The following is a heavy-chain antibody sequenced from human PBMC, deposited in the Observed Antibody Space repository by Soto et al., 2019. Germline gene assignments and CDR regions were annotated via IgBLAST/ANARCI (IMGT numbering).Heavy chain of an antibody. CDR3: ASRGDDFWSGYLDY. CDR1: GGSISSYY. J-gene: IGHJ4*02. Sequence: SETLSLTCTVSGGSISSYYWSWIRQPPGKGLEWIGYIYYSGSTNYNPSLKSRVTISVDTSKNQFSLKLSSVTAADTAVYYCASRGDDFWSGYLDYWGQGTLVTVSS. V-gene: IGHV4-59*01. D-gene: IGHD3-3*01. CDR2: IYYSGST.